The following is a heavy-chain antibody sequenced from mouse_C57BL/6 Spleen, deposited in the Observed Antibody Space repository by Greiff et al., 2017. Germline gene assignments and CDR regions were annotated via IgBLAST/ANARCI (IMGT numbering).Heavy chain of an antibody. J-gene: IGHJ2*01. Sequence: EVQLQQSGPELVKPGASVKISCKASGYTFTDYYMNWVKQSHGKSLEWIGDINPNNGGTSYNQKFKGKATLTVDKSSSTAYMALRSLTSEDSAVYYCARSLYGSYDDWGPGTTLTVSS. D-gene: IGHD1-1*01. CDR1: GYTFTDYY. CDR3: ARSLYGSYDD. CDR2: INPNNGGT. V-gene: IGHV1-26*01.